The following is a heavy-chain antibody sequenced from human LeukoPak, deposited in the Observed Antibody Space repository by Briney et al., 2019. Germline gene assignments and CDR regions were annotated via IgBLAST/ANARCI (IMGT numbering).Heavy chain of an antibody. D-gene: IGHD5-12*01. Sequence: SVKGRITISRDNAKNSLYLQMNSLRAEDTAVYYCARGGNGGYLRFDPWGQGTLVTVSS. J-gene: IGHJ5*02. V-gene: IGHV3-11*05. CDR3: ARGGNGGYLRFDP.